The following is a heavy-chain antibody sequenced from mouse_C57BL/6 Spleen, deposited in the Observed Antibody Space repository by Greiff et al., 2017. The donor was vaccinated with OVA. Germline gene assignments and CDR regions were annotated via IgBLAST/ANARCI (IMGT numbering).Heavy chain of an antibody. CDR2: IDPSDSYT. CDR1: GYTFTSYW. Sequence: QVQLQQPGAELVMPGASVKLSCKASGYTFTSYWMHWVKQRPGQGLEWIGEIDPSDSYTNYNQKFKGKSTLTVFKSSSTAYMQLSSLTSEDSAVYYCARGPPITTVVATRYFDVWGTGTTVTVSS. J-gene: IGHJ1*03. CDR3: ARGPPITTVVATRYFDV. D-gene: IGHD1-1*01. V-gene: IGHV1-69*01.